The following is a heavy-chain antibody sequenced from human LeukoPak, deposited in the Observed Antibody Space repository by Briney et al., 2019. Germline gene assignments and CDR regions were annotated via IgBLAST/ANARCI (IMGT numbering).Heavy chain of an antibody. CDR2: IYSGDIT. V-gene: IGHV3-53*01. CDR1: GFTVSSNY. Sequence: GGSLRLSCAASGFTVSSNYMNWVRQAPGKGLEWVSVIYSGDITYYTDSVKGRFTISRDNSKNTVYLQMNSLRAEDTAVYYCASGEGWGTEFWFDPWGQGTLVTVSS. D-gene: IGHD1-1*01. J-gene: IGHJ5*02. CDR3: ASGEGWGTEFWFDP.